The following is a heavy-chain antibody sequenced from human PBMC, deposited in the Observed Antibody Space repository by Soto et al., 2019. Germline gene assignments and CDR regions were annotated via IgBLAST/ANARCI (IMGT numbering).Heavy chain of an antibody. D-gene: IGHD5-12*01. CDR2: VNHSGST. CDR1: GGSFSAYY. CDR3: ARGEGRLVGTWFDP. Sequence: SETLSLTCAVYGGSFSAYYWSWIRQPRGKGLEWIGEVNHSGSTNSNPSLKSRVSISLDTSKNQFSLKLSSVTAADTAVYYCARGEGRLVGTWFDPWGQGTLVTVSS. J-gene: IGHJ5*02. V-gene: IGHV4-34*01.